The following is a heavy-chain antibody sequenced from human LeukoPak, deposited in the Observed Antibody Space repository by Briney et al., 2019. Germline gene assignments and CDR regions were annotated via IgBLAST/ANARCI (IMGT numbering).Heavy chain of an antibody. Sequence: PSETLSLTCTVSGGSISSGDYYWSWIRQPPGKGLEWIGYIYYSGSTYYNSSLKSRVTISVDTSKNQFSLKLSSVTAADTAVYYCARDGYDFWSGPNWFDPWGQGTLVTVSS. V-gene: IGHV4-30-4*08. CDR2: IYYSGST. D-gene: IGHD3-3*01. CDR3: ARDGYDFWSGPNWFDP. J-gene: IGHJ5*02. CDR1: GGSISSGDYY.